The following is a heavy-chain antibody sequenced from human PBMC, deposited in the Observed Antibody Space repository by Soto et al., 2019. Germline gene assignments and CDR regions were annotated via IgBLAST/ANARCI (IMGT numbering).Heavy chain of an antibody. CDR1: GFTFSGSA. J-gene: IGHJ3*02. Sequence: EVQLVESGGGLVQPGGSLKLSCAASGFTFSGSAMHWVRQASGKGLEWVGRIRSKANSYATAYAASVKGRFTISRDDSKNTAYLQMNSLKTEDTAVYYCRSAIGGRGNCSSTSCYSGRAFDIWGQGTMVTVSS. CDR3: RSAIGGRGNCSSTSCYSGRAFDI. CDR2: IRSKANSYAT. D-gene: IGHD2-2*01. V-gene: IGHV3-73*01.